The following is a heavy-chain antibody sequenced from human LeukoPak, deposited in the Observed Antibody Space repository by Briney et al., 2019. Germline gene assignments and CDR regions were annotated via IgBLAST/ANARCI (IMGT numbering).Heavy chain of an antibody. CDR3: ARVVRHQVVPAAPDY. J-gene: IGHJ4*02. D-gene: IGHD2-2*01. CDR2: IYYSGST. CDR1: GGSISSGDYS. V-gene: IGHV4-30-4*01. Sequence: SQTLSLTCTVSGGSISSGDYSWSWLRQPPGKGLEWIGYIYYSGSTYYNPSLKSRVTISVDTSKNQFSLKLSSVTAADTAVYYCARVVRHQVVPAAPDYWGQGTLVTVSS.